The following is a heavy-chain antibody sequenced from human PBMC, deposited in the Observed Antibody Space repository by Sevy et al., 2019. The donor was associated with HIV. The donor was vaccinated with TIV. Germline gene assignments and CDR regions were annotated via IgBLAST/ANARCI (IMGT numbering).Heavy chain of an antibody. Sequence: GGSLRLSCAASGFTFSSYGMHWVRQAPGKGLEWVAVISYDGSNKYYADSVKGRFTISSDNSKNTLYLQMNSLRAEDTAVYYCAKDYGGNSGGAFDIWGQGTMVTVSS. CDR2: ISYDGSNK. CDR3: AKDYGGNSGGAFDI. J-gene: IGHJ3*02. V-gene: IGHV3-30*18. D-gene: IGHD4-17*01. CDR1: GFTFSSYG.